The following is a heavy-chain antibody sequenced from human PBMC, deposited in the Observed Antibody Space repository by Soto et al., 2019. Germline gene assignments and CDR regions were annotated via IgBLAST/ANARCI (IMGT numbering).Heavy chain of an antibody. J-gene: IGHJ6*02. Sequence: SETLSLTCTVSGDSVSSGASHWTWIRQSPGKGLEWIGYISHNATADCNPSLKSRVSVSVDTSKNQFSLKLTSATTADTAMYYCARHSGLAVAGMKDYYYYYGMDVWGQGTTVTVSS. CDR2: ISHNATA. V-gene: IGHV4-61*08. CDR3: ARHSGLAVAGMKDYYYYYGMDV. CDR1: GDSVSSGASH. D-gene: IGHD6-19*01.